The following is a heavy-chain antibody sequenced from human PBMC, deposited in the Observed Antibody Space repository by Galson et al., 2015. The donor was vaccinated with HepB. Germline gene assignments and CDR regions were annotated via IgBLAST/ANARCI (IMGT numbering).Heavy chain of an antibody. CDR1: WDSVSSNSAS. V-gene: IGHV6-1*01. J-gene: IGHJ4*02. Sequence: CAISWDSVSSNSASWNWIRQSPSRGLEWLGRTYYRSKWYNDYAVSVKSRITINPDTSKNQFSLQLKSVTPEDTAVYYCASQDGHIWGQGTLVTVSA. CDR2: TYYRSKWYN. D-gene: IGHD4-17*01. CDR3: ASQDGHI.